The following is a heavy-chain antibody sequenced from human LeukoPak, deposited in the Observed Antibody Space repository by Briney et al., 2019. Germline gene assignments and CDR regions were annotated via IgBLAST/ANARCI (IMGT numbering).Heavy chain of an antibody. CDR3: AKTYSSGAMSLYFDY. CDR1: GFIFSSYG. J-gene: IGHJ4*02. V-gene: IGHV3-33*06. CDR2: IWYDGTNK. D-gene: IGHD6-19*01. Sequence: GRSLRLSCAASGFIFSSYGMHWVRQAPGKGLEWVAVIWYDGTNKYYADSVKGRFTISRDNSKNTLYLQMNSLRAEDTAVYYCAKTYSSGAMSLYFDYWGQGTLVTVSS.